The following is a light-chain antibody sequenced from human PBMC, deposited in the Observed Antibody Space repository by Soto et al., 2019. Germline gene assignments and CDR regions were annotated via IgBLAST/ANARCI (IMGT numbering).Light chain of an antibody. CDR3: QQFKSYLFT. CDR1: QGISSA. Sequence: AIQLTQSPSSLSASVGDRVTITCRASQGISSALAWYQQKPGKTPKLLIYDASSWESGVPSRFSGSGSGTDFTLTISSLQPEDFATYYCQQFKSYLFTFGPGTKVDIK. V-gene: IGKV1-13*02. CDR2: DAS. J-gene: IGKJ3*01.